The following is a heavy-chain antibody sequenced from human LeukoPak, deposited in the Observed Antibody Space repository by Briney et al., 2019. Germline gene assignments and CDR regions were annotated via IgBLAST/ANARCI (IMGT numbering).Heavy chain of an antibody. D-gene: IGHD3-22*01. CDR2: ISYDGSNK. J-gene: IGHJ4*02. Sequence: PGGSLRLSCAATGFTFSSYTMHWVRLAPGQGLEWVAFISYDGSNKYYTDSVKGRFTISRDNAKNSLYLQIISLRAEDTALYYCARARIIYYYDSSGYFDYWGQGTLVTVSS. CDR3: ARARIIYYYDSSGYFDY. V-gene: IGHV3-30*04. CDR1: GFTFSSYT.